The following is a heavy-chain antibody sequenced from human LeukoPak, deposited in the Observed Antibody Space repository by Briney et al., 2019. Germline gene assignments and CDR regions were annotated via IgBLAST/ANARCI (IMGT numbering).Heavy chain of an antibody. CDR3: TTFLSSNRYNLCYY. CDR2: ISPDGSTT. D-gene: IGHD6-13*01. J-gene: IGHJ4*02. V-gene: IGHV3-74*03. Sequence: PGRSLRLSCAASGFTFSRNWMHWVRQAPGKGLMWVSRISPDGSTTLYADSVKGRFTISRDNAKNTLYMQMNCLGAEDTAVYYCTTFLSSNRYNLCYYWGQGTLVTVSS. CDR1: GFTFSRNW.